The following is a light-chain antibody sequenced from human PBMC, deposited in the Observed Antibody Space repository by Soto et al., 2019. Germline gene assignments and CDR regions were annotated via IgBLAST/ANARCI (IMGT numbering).Light chain of an antibody. CDR3: QAWDSNTAI. CDR2: QDT. J-gene: IGLJ2*01. Sequence: SYELTQPPSLSVSPGQTASITCSGDKLGYKFVCWYQQKPGQSPVLVIYQDTKRPSGIPGRFSGSNSGNTATLTISGTQAMDEADYYCQAWDSNTAIFGGGTKVTVL. CDR1: KLGYKF. V-gene: IGLV3-1*01.